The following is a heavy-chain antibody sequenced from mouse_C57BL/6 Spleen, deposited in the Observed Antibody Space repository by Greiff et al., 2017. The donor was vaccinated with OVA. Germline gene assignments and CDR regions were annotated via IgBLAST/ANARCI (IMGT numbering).Heavy chain of an antibody. CDR2: INPYNGDT. V-gene: IGHV1-20*01. CDR1: GYSFTGYF. Sequence: VQLKESGPELVKPGDSVKISCKASGYSFTGYFMNWVMQSHGKSLEWIGRINPYNGDTFSNQKCKGKATLTVDKSSSTAHMELRSLTSEDSAVYYCARGGVYYGSSNWYFDVWGTGTTVTVSS. CDR3: ARGGVYYGSSNWYFDV. D-gene: IGHD1-1*01. J-gene: IGHJ1*03.